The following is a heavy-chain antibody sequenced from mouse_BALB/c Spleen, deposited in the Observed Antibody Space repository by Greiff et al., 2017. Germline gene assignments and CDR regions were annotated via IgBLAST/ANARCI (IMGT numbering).Heavy chain of an antibody. CDR3: ARVEKTYYAMDY. CDR1: GFAFSSYD. CDR2: ISSGGGST. J-gene: IGHJ4*01. V-gene: IGHV5-12-1*01. D-gene: IGHD1-1*02. Sequence: EVKLMESGGGLVKPGGSLKLSCAASGFAFSSYDMSWVRQTPETRLEWVAYISSGGGSTYYPDTVKGRFTISRDNAKNNLYLQMSSLKSEDTAMYYCARVEKTYYAMDYWGQGTSVTVSS.